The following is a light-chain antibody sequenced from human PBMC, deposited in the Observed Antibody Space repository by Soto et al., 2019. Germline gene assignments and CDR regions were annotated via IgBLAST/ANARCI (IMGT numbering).Light chain of an antibody. J-gene: IGKJ1*01. CDR1: QNISSW. CDR2: KAS. CDR3: KHYNSYSKA. V-gene: IGKV1-5*03. Sequence: DILITQSPSTLSVSVGDRVTITCRASQNISSWLAWYQQKPGKDSKLLIYKASTLKSGVPSRFSGSGSGTEFTLTISGLQPDDFVNYYCKHYNSYSKAFCQGTKVELK.